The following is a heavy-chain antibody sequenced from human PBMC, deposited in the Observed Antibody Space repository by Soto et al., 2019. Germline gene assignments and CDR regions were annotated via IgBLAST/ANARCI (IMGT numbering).Heavy chain of an antibody. J-gene: IGHJ6*02. Sequence: PGGSLRLSCAASGFTFSSYAMSWVRQAPGKGLEWVSAISGSGGSTYYADSVKGRFTISRDNSKNTLYLQMNSLRAEDTAVYYCAKDYYDSSGPPSGMDFWGQGTTVTVSS. CDR2: ISGSGGST. CDR1: GFTFSSYA. V-gene: IGHV3-23*01. D-gene: IGHD3-22*01. CDR3: AKDYYDSSGPPSGMDF.